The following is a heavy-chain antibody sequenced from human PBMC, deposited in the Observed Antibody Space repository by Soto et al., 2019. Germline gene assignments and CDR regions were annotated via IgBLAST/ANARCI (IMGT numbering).Heavy chain of an antibody. V-gene: IGHV4-39*01. CDR1: GGSISSSSYY. J-gene: IGHJ6*02. CDR2: IYYSGST. Sequence: SETLSLTCTVSGGSISSSSYYWGWIRQPPGKGLEWIGSIYYSGSTYYNPSLKSRVTISVDTSKNQFSLKLSSVTAADTTVYYCARRYYGSGSYYPLPYYYYYGMDVWGQGTTVTVSS. D-gene: IGHD3-10*01. CDR3: ARRYYGSGSYYPLPYYYYYGMDV.